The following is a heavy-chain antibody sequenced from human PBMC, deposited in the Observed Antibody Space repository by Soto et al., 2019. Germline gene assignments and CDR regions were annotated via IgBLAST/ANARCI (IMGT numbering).Heavy chain of an antibody. V-gene: IGHV4-59*04. CDR1: GGSFSGYY. CDR2: VFYTGFT. J-gene: IGHJ4*02. CDR3: ATSQKGYNWNYFDH. D-gene: IGHD1-20*01. Sequence: SETLSLTCAVYGGSFSGYYWAWLRQSPGKGPEWIGSVFYTGFTSYNPSLESRVSVSVDTSKSQFSLKLSAVTAADTAVYYCATSQKGYNWNYFDHWGQGALVTVSS.